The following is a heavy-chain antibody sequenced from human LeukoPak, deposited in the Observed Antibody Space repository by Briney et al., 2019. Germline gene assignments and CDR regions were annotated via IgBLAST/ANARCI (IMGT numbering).Heavy chain of an antibody. CDR1: GFTFSRYW. V-gene: IGHV3-7*01. Sequence: GSLRLSCAASGFTFSRYWMGWVRQVPGKGLGWGANIKHDGSEEDYVDSVKGRFTISRDNAKSSLYLQMNSLRAEDTAVYRCARKLYYYDSSGAGWFDPWGQGTLVAVSS. J-gene: IGHJ5*02. CDR3: ARKLYYYDSSGAGWFDP. CDR2: IKHDGSEE. D-gene: IGHD3-22*01.